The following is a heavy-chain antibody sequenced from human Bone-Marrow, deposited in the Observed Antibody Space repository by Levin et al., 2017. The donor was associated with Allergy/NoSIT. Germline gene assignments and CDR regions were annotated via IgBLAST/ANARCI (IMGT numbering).Heavy chain of an antibody. CDR3: AKDFTRDIVMVAAAVGNWLDP. J-gene: IGHJ5*02. CDR1: GYTFIGNY. Sequence: ASVKVSCKASGYTFIGNYMHWVRQAPGQGLEWMGWINPNSGDTNYARKFQGRVTMTRDTSISTAYMELSRLTSEDTAVYYCAKDFTRDIVMVAAAVGNWLDPWGQGTLVTVSS. D-gene: IGHD2-15*01. V-gene: IGHV1-2*02. CDR2: INPNSGDT.